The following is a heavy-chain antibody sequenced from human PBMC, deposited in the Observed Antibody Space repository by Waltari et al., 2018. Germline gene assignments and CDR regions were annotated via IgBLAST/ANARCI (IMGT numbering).Heavy chain of an antibody. D-gene: IGHD3-16*02. CDR2: LSASGGTI. J-gene: IGHJ4*02. Sequence: EVQLVESGGGLVQPGGSLRLSCAASGFTFKSYAISWFRQAPGKGLEWVSALSASGGTIYYADSVKGRFTISRDNAKNTVYLQMNSLRAEDTAVYYCARVWGSYRSFDYWGQGTLVTVSS. CDR1: GFTFKSYA. V-gene: IGHV3-23*04. CDR3: ARVWGSYRSFDY.